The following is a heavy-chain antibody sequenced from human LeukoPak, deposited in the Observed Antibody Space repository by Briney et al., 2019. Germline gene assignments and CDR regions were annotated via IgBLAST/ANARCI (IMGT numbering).Heavy chain of an antibody. CDR2: ISYDGSNK. CDR3: ARNYYDSSAYYYFDY. D-gene: IGHD3-22*01. CDR1: GFTFSSYG. V-gene: IGHV3-30*03. Sequence: GGSLRLSCAASGFTFSSYGMHWVRQAPGKGLEWVAVISYDGSNKYYADSVKGRFTISRDNSKSTLYLQMNSLRAEDTAVYYCARNYYDSSAYYYFDYWGQGTLVTVSS. J-gene: IGHJ4*02.